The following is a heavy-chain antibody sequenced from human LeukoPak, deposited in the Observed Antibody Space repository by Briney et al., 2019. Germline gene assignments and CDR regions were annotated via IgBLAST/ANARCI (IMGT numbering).Heavy chain of an antibody. D-gene: IGHD1-20*01. Sequence: GASVKVSCKASGYTFTRYYMHWVRQAPGQGLEWMGWINPNSGGTNYAQKFQGRVTMTRDTSISTAYMELSRLRSDDTAVYYCARDSTNKNNWKPRPANWFDPWGQGTLVTVSS. CDR3: ARDSTNKNNWKPRPANWFDP. CDR2: INPNSGGT. V-gene: IGHV1-2*02. CDR1: GYTFTRYY. J-gene: IGHJ5*02.